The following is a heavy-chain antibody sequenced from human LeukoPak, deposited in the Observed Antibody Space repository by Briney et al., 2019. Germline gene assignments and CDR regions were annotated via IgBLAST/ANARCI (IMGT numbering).Heavy chain of an antibody. CDR1: GFTFSSYG. CDR2: IKQDGSEK. Sequence: GGSLRLSCAASGFTFSSYGMHWVRQAPGKGLEWVANIKQDGSEKYYVDSVKGRFTISRDNAKNSLYLQMNSLRAEDTAVYYCAREGNYDILTGYDLDWFDPWGQGTLVTVSS. D-gene: IGHD3-9*01. J-gene: IGHJ5*02. V-gene: IGHV3-7*05. CDR3: AREGNYDILTGYDLDWFDP.